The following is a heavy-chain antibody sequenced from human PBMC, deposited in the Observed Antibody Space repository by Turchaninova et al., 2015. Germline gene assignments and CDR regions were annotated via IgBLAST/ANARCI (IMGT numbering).Heavy chain of an antibody. V-gene: IGHV4-59*12. CDR3: ARGGRGYSYGLHDY. CDR2: IYYSGSA. Sequence: QVQLQESDPGLVKTPEPLSLTGTVPGGANRNYSWGWGPQSPVKGLEWIGYIYYSGSATYNPALKSRVTLSVDTSKNQFSLKVSSVTAADTAVYYCARGGRGYSYGLHDYWGQGTLVTVSS. D-gene: IGHD5-18*01. CDR1: GGANRNYS. J-gene: IGHJ4*02.